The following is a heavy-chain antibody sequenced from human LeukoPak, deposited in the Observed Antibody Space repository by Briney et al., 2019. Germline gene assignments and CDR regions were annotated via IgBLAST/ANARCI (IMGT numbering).Heavy chain of an antibody. J-gene: IGHJ4*02. V-gene: IGHV3-11*06. CDR2: ISSSSSYT. D-gene: IGHD5-12*01. CDR3: ARDKVGSGYDNFDY. CDR1: GFTFSDYY. Sequence: LGGSLRLSCAASGFTFSDYYMSWIRQAPGKGLEWVSYISSSSSYTNYADSVKGRFTIFRDNAKNSLYLQMNSLRAEDTAVYYCARDKVGSGYDNFDYWGQGTLVTVSS.